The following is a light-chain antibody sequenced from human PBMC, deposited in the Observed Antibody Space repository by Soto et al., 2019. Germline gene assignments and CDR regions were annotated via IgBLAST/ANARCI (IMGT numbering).Light chain of an antibody. Sequence: EIVMTQSPATLSVSPGERATLSCMASHSVSSNLAWYQQKPGQAPRLLIYGASTRATGIPARFSGSGSGTEFTLTISSLRSEDFAVYYCQQYNNWPPLTFGQGTKLEIK. V-gene: IGKV3-15*01. CDR1: HSVSSN. CDR3: QQYNNWPPLT. J-gene: IGKJ2*01. CDR2: GAS.